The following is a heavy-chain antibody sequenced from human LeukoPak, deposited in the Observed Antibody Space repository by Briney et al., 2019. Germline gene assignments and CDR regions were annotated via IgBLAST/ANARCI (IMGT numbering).Heavy chain of an antibody. Sequence: PGGSLRLSCAASGFTFSSYSMNWVRQAPGKGLEWVSSISSSSSYIYYADSVKGRFTISRDNSRNTLYLQINNLRVEDTAVFYCARLNGGYCSGGSCYVHSWGQGALVTVSS. D-gene: IGHD2-15*01. CDR2: ISSSSSYI. CDR3: ARLNGGYCSGGSCYVHS. CDR1: GFTFSSYS. J-gene: IGHJ4*02. V-gene: IGHV3-21*04.